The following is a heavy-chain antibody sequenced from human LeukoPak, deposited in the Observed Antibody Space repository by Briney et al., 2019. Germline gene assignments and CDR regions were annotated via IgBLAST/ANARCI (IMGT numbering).Heavy chain of an antibody. V-gene: IGHV3-21*01. Sequence: PGGSLRLSCAASGFTFSSYSMNWVRQAPGKGLEWVSSISSSSSYIYYADSVKGRFTISGDNAKNSLYLQMNSLRAEDTAVYYCARLRRNSDRSDFFYYYDHWGQGTLVTVSS. CDR2: ISSSSSYI. CDR3: ARLRRNSDRSDFFYYYDH. D-gene: IGHD3-22*01. CDR1: GFTFSSYS. J-gene: IGHJ4*02.